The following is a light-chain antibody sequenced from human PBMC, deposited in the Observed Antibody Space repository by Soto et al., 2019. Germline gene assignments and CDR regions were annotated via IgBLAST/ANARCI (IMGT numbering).Light chain of an antibody. Sequence: DIQMTQSPFSLSASVGGRVTVTCRASQNINTYLHWFQQKPGKAPKLLIYAAVTLHSGVPSRFSGSGSGTDYTLTISSLQPEDFATYYCQQTYSTPHTFGQGTKLEI. V-gene: IGKV1-39*01. CDR1: QNINTY. CDR3: QQTYSTPHT. CDR2: AAV. J-gene: IGKJ2*01.